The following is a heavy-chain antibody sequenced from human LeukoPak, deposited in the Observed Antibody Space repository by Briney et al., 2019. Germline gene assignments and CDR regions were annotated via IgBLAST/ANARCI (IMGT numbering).Heavy chain of an antibody. CDR1: GGTFSSYA. V-gene: IGHV1-69*06. Sequence: SVKVSCKASGGTFSSYAISWVRQAPGQGLEWMGGIIPIFGTANYAQKFQGRVTITADKSTSTAYMELSSLRSEDTAVYYCARARDSDYYYLSLGPYYYYYMDVWGKGTTVTVSS. CDR3: ARARDSDYYYLSLGPYYYYYMDV. CDR2: IIPIFGTA. D-gene: IGHD3-22*01. J-gene: IGHJ6*03.